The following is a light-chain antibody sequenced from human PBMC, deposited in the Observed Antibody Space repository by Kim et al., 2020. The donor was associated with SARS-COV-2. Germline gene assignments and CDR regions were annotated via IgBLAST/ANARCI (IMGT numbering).Light chain of an antibody. CDR2: GAS. Sequence: ETVMTQSPVTLSVSPGERATLSCRASQSVSSSLAWYQQKPGQAPRLLIYGASTRATGIPDRFSGSGSETEFTLTISSLQSEDFAVYSCQQYNNWPFTFGGGTKVDIK. V-gene: IGKV3-15*01. CDR3: QQYNNWPFT. J-gene: IGKJ4*01. CDR1: QSVSSS.